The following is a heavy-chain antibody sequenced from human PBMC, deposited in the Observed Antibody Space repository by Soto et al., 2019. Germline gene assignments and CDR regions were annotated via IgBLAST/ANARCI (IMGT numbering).Heavy chain of an antibody. CDR2: IGKGGDT. Sequence: DVQLVESGGDLVQPGGSLRLSCAASGFTFSNYDMQWVRQVTGKGLEWVSSIGKGGDTHYADSVKGRFTISRETAKNALYLQMSSLSAGDTAVYYCVRDPAGHGMDVWGQGTTVTVSS. CDR3: VRDPAGHGMDV. D-gene: IGHD3-10*01. V-gene: IGHV3-13*01. CDR1: GFTFSNYD. J-gene: IGHJ6*02.